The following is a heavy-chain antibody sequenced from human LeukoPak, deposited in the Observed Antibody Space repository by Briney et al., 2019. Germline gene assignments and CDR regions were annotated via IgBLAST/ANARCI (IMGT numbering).Heavy chain of an antibody. J-gene: IGHJ6*02. D-gene: IGHD3-3*01. CDR2: IYTSGST. V-gene: IGHV4-61*02. CDR1: GGSISSGSYY. Sequence: PSQTLSLTCTVSGGSISSGSYYWSWIRQPAGKGLEWIGRIYTSGSTNYNPSLKSRVTISVDTSKNQFSLKLSSVTAADTAVYYCARGGFPDFKGYYYYGMDVWGQGTTVTVSS. CDR3: ARGGFPDFKGYYYYGMDV.